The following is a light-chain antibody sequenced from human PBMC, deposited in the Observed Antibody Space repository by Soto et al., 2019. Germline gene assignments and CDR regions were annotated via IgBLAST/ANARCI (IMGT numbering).Light chain of an antibody. V-gene: IGKV1-5*01. CDR2: DAS. J-gene: IGKJ5*01. CDR1: QSISSW. CDR3: QKYNSYSPTT. Sequence: DIQMTQSPSTLSASVGDRVTITCRASQSISSWLAWYQQKPGKAPKLLIYDASSLESGVPSRFSGSGSGTEFPLTFSSLQPDDFATYYCQKYNSYSPTTFGQGTRLEIK.